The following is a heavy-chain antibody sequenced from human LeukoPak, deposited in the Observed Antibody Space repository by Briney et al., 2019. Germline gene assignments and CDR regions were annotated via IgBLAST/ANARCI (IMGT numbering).Heavy chain of an antibody. V-gene: IGHV4-34*01. CDR2: INHSGST. D-gene: IGHD3-3*01. CDR3: ARGYYDFWSGYPTKYYYGMDV. Sequence: SETLSLTCAVYGGSFSGFYWSWIRQPPGKGLEWIGEINHSGSTNYNPSLKSRVTISVDTSKNQFSLKLSSVTAADTAVYYCARGYYDFWSGYPTKYYYGMDVWGPGTTVTVSS. CDR1: GGSFSGFY. J-gene: IGHJ6*02.